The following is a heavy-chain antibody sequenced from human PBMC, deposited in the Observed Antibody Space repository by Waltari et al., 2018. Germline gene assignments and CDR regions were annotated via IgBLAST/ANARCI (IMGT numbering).Heavy chain of an antibody. CDR3: ARLSKSSVSSAFDV. CDR2: VSYSGRT. V-gene: IGHV4-59*01. CDR1: SDSMNNFS. Sequence: QMQLQESGPGLVKPSETLSLTCSVSSDSMNNFSWGWIRQPPEKGLEWIGYVSYSGRTHYNPSLKSRLKIFIDTSKNHFSLNLSSVTAADTAVYFCARLSKSSVSSAFDVWGQGTRVTVS. D-gene: IGHD3-22*01. J-gene: IGHJ4*02.